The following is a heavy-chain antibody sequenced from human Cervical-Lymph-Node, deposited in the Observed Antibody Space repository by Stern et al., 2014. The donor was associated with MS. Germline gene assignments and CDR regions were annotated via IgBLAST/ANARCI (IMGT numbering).Heavy chain of an antibody. CDR2: VNPNSGKA. CDR3: ARGMSAYY. V-gene: IGHV1-8*01. CDR1: GYTFTSFD. D-gene: IGHD3-16*01. Sequence: VQLVESGAEVKKPGASVKVSCKASGYTFTSFDIIWVRQATGQGLEWMGWVNPNSGKAGYAQKFQGRVTMTRNPSISTAYMELNSLKSEDTAVYYCARGMSAYYWGQGTLVTVSS. J-gene: IGHJ4*02.